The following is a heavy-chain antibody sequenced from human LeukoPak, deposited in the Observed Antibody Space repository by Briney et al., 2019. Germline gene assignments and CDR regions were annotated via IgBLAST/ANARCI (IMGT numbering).Heavy chain of an antibody. Sequence: ASVKVSCKASGYTFTSYGISWVRQAPGQGLEWMGWISAYNGNTNYAQKLQGRVTMTTDTSTSTAYMELRSLRSDDTAVYYCARMDYYYGSYHMDVWGKGTTVTVSS. D-gene: IGHD3-10*01. CDR3: ARMDYYYGSYHMDV. CDR1: GYTFTSYG. J-gene: IGHJ6*03. V-gene: IGHV1-18*01. CDR2: ISAYNGNT.